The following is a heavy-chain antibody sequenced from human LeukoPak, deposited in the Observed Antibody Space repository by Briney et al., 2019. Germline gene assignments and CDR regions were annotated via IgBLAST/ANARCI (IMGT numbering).Heavy chain of an antibody. D-gene: IGHD6-13*01. V-gene: IGHV1-69*06. J-gene: IGHJ4*02. CDR1: GGTFSSYA. Sequence: SVKVSCKASGGTFSSYAISWVRQAPGQGLEWMGGIIPIFGTANYAQKFQGRVTITADKSTSTAYMELSSLRSEDTAVYYCAKNHKKGAAAGLDYWGQGTLVTVSS. CDR3: AKNHKKGAAAGLDY. CDR2: IIPIFGTA.